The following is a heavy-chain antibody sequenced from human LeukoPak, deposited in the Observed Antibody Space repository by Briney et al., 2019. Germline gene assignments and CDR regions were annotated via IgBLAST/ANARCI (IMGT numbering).Heavy chain of an antibody. V-gene: IGHV3-21*01. CDR3: TRLTGGYFDY. CDR1: GFTFSTST. D-gene: IGHD1-14*01. Sequence: GGSLRLSCAASGFTFSTSTMNWVRQAPGKGLEWVSFIGSTSNYMYYADSVEGRFTISRDNAKNSLYLQMNSLRAEDTAVYYCTRLTGGYFDYWGQGTLVTVSS. J-gene: IGHJ4*02. CDR2: IGSTSNYM.